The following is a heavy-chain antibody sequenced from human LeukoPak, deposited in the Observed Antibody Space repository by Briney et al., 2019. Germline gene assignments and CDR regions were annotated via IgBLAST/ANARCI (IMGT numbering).Heavy chain of an antibody. CDR3: ARDLSLYYYGMDV. J-gene: IGHJ6*02. CDR1: GGSISSGSYY. D-gene: IGHD5/OR15-5a*01. V-gene: IGHV4-61*02. CDR2: IYTSGST. Sequence: SETLSLTCTVSGGSISSGSYYWNWIRQPAGKGLEWIGRIYTSGSTNYNPSLKSRVTISVDTSKNQFSLKLSSVTAADTAVYYCARDLSLYYYGMDVWGQGTTVTVSS.